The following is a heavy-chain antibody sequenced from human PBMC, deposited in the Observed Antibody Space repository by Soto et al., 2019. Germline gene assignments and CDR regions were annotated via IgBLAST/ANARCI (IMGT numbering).Heavy chain of an antibody. J-gene: IGHJ5*02. V-gene: IGHV3-30*18. CDR3: AKSVMVAATLSPTWFDP. Sequence: QVQLVESGGGVVQPGRSLRLSCAASGFTFSSYGMHWVRQAPGKGLEWVAVISYDGSNKYYADSVKGRFTISRDNSKNTLYLQMNSLRAGDTAVYYCAKSVMVAATLSPTWFDPWGQGTLVTVSS. CDR1: GFTFSSYG. D-gene: IGHD2-15*01. CDR2: ISYDGSNK.